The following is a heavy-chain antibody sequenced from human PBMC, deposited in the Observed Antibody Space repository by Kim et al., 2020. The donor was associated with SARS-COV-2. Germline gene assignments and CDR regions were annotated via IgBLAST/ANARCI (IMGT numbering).Heavy chain of an antibody. D-gene: IGHD5-12*01. CDR3: GVATTPGSFDY. Sequence: TYYNPSLESRVTISVDRSKNQCSLKLSSVTAADTAVYDCGVATTPGSFDYWGQGTLVTVSS. V-gene: IGHV4-30-2*01. J-gene: IGHJ4*02. CDR2: T.